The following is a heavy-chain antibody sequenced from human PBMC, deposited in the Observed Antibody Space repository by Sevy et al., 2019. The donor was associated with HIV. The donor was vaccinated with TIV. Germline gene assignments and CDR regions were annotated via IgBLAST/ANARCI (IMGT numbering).Heavy chain of an antibody. CDR2: ISSSGTSI. J-gene: IGHJ4*02. D-gene: IGHD3-22*01. CDR3: ARGLHYYYDSSAFFDY. CDR1: GFTFSSYE. V-gene: IGHV3-48*03. Sequence: GGSLRLSCAASGFTFSSYEMNWVRQAPGKGLEWISYISSSGTSIYYADSVKGRFTISRDSPKNSLYLQMNSLRAEDTAVYYCARGLHYYYDSSAFFDYWGQGTLVTVSS.